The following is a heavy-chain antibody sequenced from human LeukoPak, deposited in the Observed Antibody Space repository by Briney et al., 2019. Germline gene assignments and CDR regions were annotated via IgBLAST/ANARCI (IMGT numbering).Heavy chain of an antibody. V-gene: IGHV1-69*10. CDR3: AREGPPHGVYYYDSSGSFDI. Sequence: ASVNVSCKASGGTFSSYAISWVRQAPGQGLEWMGGIIPILGIANYAQKFQGRVTITADKSTSTAYMELSSLRSEDTAVYCCAREGPPHGVYYYDSSGSFDIWGQGTMVTVSS. J-gene: IGHJ3*02. CDR1: GGTFSSYA. CDR2: IIPILGIA. D-gene: IGHD3-22*01.